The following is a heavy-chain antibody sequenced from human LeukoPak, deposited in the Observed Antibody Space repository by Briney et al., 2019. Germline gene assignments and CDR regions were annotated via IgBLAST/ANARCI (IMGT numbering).Heavy chain of an antibody. Sequence: SGGSLRLSCAASGFTFSSYWMHWVRQVPGRGLVWVSRISWNSGSIGYADSVKGRFTISRDNAKNSLYLQMNSLRAEDMALYYCTKTYGSGSSNAFDIWGQGTMVTVSS. CDR1: GFTFSSYW. CDR2: ISWNSGSI. CDR3: TKTYGSGSSNAFDI. D-gene: IGHD3-10*01. V-gene: IGHV3-9*03. J-gene: IGHJ3*02.